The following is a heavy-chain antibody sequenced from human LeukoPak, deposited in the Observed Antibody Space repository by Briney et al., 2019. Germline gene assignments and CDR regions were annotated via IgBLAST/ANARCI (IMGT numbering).Heavy chain of an antibody. Sequence: GGSLRLSCAGAGFSITDHHMDWVRQAPGKGLEWIGRSATTKPNSCTTQYAASVRGRFTISRDDSQNSLYLHLNSLETEDTAVFYCVRVVTTRSGWYHFDNWGLGTLVTVSS. J-gene: IGHJ4*02. D-gene: IGHD6-13*01. CDR3: VRVVTTRSGWYHFDN. CDR1: GFSITDHH. V-gene: IGHV3-72*01. CDR2: SATTKPNSCTT.